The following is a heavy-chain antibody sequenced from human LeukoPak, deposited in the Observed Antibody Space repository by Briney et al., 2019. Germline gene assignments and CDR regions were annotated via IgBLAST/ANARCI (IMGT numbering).Heavy chain of an antibody. CDR2: INPNSGGT. CDR3: AREDYYDSSGYYKNKEYFHH. D-gene: IGHD3-22*01. CDR1: GHTFTGYC. J-gene: IGHJ1*01. V-gene: IGHV1-2*02. Sequence: ASVKVSCKASGHTFTGYCMHWVRQAPGQGLEWMGWINPNSGGTNYAQKFQGRVTMTRDTSISTAYMELSRLRSDDTAVYYCAREDYYDSSGYYKNKEYFHHWGQGTLVTVSS.